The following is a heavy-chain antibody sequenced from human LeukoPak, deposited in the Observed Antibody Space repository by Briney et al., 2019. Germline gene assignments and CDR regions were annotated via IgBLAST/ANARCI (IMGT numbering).Heavy chain of an antibody. J-gene: IGHJ4*02. V-gene: IGHV3-15*01. D-gene: IGHD4-23*01. CDR3: TSSIRGNGGFDY. CDR2: IKNKSEGEIT. CDR1: GFSFTNAW. Sequence: GGSLRLSCAASGFSFTNAWMNWVRQAPGKGLEWVGRIKNKSEGEITDYAAPVKGTFTIPRDDSKNTLYLQMNSLKTEDTAVYYCTSSIRGNGGFDYWGQGTLVTVSS.